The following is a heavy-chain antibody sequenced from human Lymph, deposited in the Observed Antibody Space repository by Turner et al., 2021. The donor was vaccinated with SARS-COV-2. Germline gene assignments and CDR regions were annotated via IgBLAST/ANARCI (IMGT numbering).Heavy chain of an antibody. D-gene: IGHD1-26*01. Sequence: EVPLVESGGVVVQPGGSLRLSCAASGFTFSYYWMSWVRQAPGKGLEWVANRMQDGSEKYYVDSVKGRLTISRDNAKNSLFLQMNSLRAEDTAVYYCARMGSSSCYFDYWGQGTLVTVSS. CDR3: ARMGSSSCYFDY. V-gene: IGHV3-7*01. CDR2: RMQDGSEK. J-gene: IGHJ4*02. CDR1: GFTFSYYW.